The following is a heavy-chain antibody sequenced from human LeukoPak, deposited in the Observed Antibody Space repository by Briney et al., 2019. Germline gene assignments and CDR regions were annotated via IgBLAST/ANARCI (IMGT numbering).Heavy chain of an antibody. D-gene: IGHD5/OR15-5a*01. Sequence: ASVKVPCKTSGDTFSGSYIHWLRQAPGQGLEWMGWINPNTGGTTYAQRFHGRVTMTRDSSISTAYMELSTLRSDDTAVYSCARGRSGNSVGPGGCFDLWGQGTLLTVPT. V-gene: IGHV1-2*02. CDR2: INPNTGGT. CDR3: ARGRSGNSVGPGGCFDL. J-gene: IGHJ4*02. CDR1: GDTFSGSY.